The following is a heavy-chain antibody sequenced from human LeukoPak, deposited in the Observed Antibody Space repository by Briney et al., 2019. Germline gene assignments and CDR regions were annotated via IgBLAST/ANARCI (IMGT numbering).Heavy chain of an antibody. CDR1: GFTFSSYA. CDR3: ARDRDYGDIEGPDY. Sequence: GGSLRLSCAASGFTFSSYAMHWVRQAPGKGLEWVAVISYDGSNKYYADSVKGRFIISRDNSKNTLYLQMNSLRAEDTAVYYCARDRDYGDIEGPDYWGQGTLVTVSS. J-gene: IGHJ4*02. V-gene: IGHV3-30*04. CDR2: ISYDGSNK. D-gene: IGHD4-17*01.